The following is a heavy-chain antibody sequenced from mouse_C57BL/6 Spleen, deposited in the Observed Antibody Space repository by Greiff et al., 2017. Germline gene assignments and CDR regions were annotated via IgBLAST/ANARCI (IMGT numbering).Heavy chain of an antibody. Sequence: EVQVVESEGGLVQPGSSMKLSCTASGFTFSDYYMAWVRQVPEKGLEWVANINYDGSSTYYLDSLKSRFIISRDNAKNILYLQMSSLKSEDTATYYCARDGYDYDGGYYFDYWGQGTTLTVSS. CDR1: GFTFSDYY. J-gene: IGHJ2*01. D-gene: IGHD2-4*01. V-gene: IGHV5-16*01. CDR2: INYDGSST. CDR3: ARDGYDYDGGYYFDY.